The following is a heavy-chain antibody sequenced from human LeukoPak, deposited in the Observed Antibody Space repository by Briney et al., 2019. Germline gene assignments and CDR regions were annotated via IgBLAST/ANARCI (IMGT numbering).Heavy chain of an antibody. J-gene: IGHJ4*02. V-gene: IGHV1-69*13. CDR2: IIPIFGTV. CDR1: GGTFSSYA. CDR3: AREGGGSGSYYGNPFDY. D-gene: IGHD3-10*01. Sequence: ASVKVSCKASGGTFSSYAISWVRQAPGQGLEWMGGIIPIFGTVNYAQKFQGRVTITADESTSTAYMELSSLRSEDTAVYYCAREGGGSGSYYGNPFDYWGQGTLVTVSS.